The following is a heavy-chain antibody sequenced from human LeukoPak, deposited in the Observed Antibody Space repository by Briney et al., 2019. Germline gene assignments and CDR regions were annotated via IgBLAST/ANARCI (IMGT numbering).Heavy chain of an antibody. CDR1: GFTFNTYG. CDR2: IWSDGTHK. Sequence: GGSLRLSCAASGFTFNTYGMHWVRQAPGKGLEWVAVIWSDGTHKYYSDSVKGRFTISRDNSKNTLYLEMNSLRVEDTAVYYCAKSNSESQATVGNWGQGTLVTVSS. D-gene: IGHD1-26*01. CDR3: AKSNSESQATVGN. V-gene: IGHV3-33*06. J-gene: IGHJ4*02.